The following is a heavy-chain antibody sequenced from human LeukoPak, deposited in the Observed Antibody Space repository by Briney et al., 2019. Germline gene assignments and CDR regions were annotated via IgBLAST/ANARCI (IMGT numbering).Heavy chain of an antibody. CDR3: ARASGAYPSDFDY. CDR1: GFTFSTYV. D-gene: IGHD4/OR15-4a*01. Sequence: GGSLRLSCAASGFTFSTYVMHWVRQAPGKGLEWVAIIWYDGSNKYYADSVKGRFTISRDNSKNTLYLQMNSLRAEDTAVYYCARASGAYPSDFDYWGQGTLVTVSS. V-gene: IGHV3-33*01. J-gene: IGHJ4*02. CDR2: IWYDGSNK.